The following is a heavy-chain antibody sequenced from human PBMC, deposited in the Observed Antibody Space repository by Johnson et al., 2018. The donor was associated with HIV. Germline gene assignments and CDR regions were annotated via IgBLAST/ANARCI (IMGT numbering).Heavy chain of an antibody. J-gene: IGHJ3*02. CDR3: ARDSERGFDI. Sequence: QVQLVESGGGLVKPGGSLRLSCAASGFAFSDCYMSWIRQAPGKGLEWISYISSSDSTIYYADSVKGRFTISRDNANNSLYLQMNSLRAEDTAVYYCARDSERGFDIWVQGTMVTVSS. CDR2: ISSSDSTI. V-gene: IGHV3-11*04. D-gene: IGHD1-26*01. CDR1: GFAFSDCY.